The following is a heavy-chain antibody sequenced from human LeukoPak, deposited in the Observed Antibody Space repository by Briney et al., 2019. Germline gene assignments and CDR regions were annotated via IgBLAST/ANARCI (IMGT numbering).Heavy chain of an antibody. J-gene: IGHJ4*02. CDR2: IIPIFGTA. V-gene: IGHV1-69*13. Sequence: ASVKVSCKASGGTFSSSSISWVRQAPGQGLEWMGGIIPIFGTANYAQKFQGRVTITADESTRTAYMKLSSLRSEDTAVYYCARPAAYHLPEEMFLYYWGQGTLVTVSS. CDR3: ARPAAYHLPEEMFLYY. D-gene: IGHD2-2*01. CDR1: GGTFSSSS.